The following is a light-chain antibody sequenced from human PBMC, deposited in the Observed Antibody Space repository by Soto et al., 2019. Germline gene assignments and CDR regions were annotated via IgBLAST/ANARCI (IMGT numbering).Light chain of an antibody. J-gene: IGKJ1*01. CDR2: KAS. CDR3: QQYGSSRWT. V-gene: IGKV1-5*03. Sequence: DTQMTQSPSTLSASVGDRVTITWRASQSISSWLAWYQQKPGKAPKLLIYKASTLKSGVPSRFSGSGSGTEFNLTISRLEPEDFAVYYCQQYGSSRWTFGQGTKVDIK. CDR1: QSISSW.